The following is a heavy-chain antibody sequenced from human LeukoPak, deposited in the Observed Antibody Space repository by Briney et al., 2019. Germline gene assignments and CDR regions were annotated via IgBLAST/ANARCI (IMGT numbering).Heavy chain of an antibody. Sequence: SKTLSLTCTVSGGSISSGNYYWNWIRQHPGKGLEWIGYIYYSGSTYYNPSLKSRVDISVDTSKNQFSLKLNSVTAADTAVYYCARMGIVGATGYYFDYWGQGTLVTVSS. CDR3: ARMGIVGATGYYFDY. CDR1: GGSISSGNYY. V-gene: IGHV4-31*03. D-gene: IGHD1-26*01. J-gene: IGHJ4*02. CDR2: IYYSGST.